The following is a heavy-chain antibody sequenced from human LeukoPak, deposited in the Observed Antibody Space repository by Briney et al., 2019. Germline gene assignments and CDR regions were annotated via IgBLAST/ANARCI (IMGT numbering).Heavy chain of an antibody. D-gene: IGHD4-23*01. J-gene: IGHJ6*03. Sequence: SETLSLTCTVSGGSISSSSYYWGWIRQPPGKGLEWIGSIYYSGSTNYNPSLKSRVTISVDTSKNQFSLKLSSVTAADTAVYYCARGDGNSGWGTYYYYYMDVWGKGTTVTVSS. V-gene: IGHV4-39*07. CDR3: ARGDGNSGWGTYYYYYMDV. CDR1: GGSISSSSYY. CDR2: IYYSGST.